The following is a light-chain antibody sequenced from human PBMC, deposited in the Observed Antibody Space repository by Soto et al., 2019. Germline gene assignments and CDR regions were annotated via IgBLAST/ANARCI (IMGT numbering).Light chain of an antibody. CDR1: SSDIGAYNF. J-gene: IGLJ2*01. V-gene: IGLV2-14*03. CDR2: DVN. Sequence: QSALTQPAFVSGSPGQSITISCTGTSSDIGAYNFVSWYQQHPGKAPKLMLYDVNIRPSGVSNRFSGSKSGNTASLTISGLQDEDDADYYCTSWTTSTTMIFGGGTKLTVL. CDR3: TSWTTSTTMI.